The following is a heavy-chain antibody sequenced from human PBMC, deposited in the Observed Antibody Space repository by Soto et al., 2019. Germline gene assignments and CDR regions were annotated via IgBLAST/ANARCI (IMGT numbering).Heavy chain of an antibody. V-gene: IGHV3-23*01. Sequence: PGGSLRLSCAASGFSFGSYALSWVRQAPGKGLEWVSTISGSDGKTFYADAVKGRFSISRDTSQNTVYLQMNNLSPEDTAVYYCATWLLREHAFDIWGLGTMVTVSS. D-gene: IGHD2-15*01. J-gene: IGHJ3*02. CDR1: GFSFGSYA. CDR3: ATWLLREHAFDI. CDR2: ISGSDGKT.